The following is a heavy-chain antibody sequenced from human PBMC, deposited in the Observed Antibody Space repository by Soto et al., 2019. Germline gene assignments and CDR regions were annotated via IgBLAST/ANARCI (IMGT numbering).Heavy chain of an antibody. CDR2: ISHGGST. J-gene: IGHJ6*02. D-gene: IGHD2-2*01. CDR1: GGSFSGYY. V-gene: IGHV4-34*01. Sequence: QVQLQQWGAGLLKPSETLSLTCAVYGGSFSGYYWTWIRQPPGKGLEWIGEISHGGSTNSNPSLKSQVTMSVDTSKNQFSLTLRSVTAADTAVYYCAREEIPQWFTRGYNGMDVWGQGTTVTVSS. CDR3: AREEIPQWFTRGYNGMDV.